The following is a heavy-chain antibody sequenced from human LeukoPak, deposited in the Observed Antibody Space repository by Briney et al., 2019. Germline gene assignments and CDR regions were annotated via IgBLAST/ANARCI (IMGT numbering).Heavy chain of an antibody. D-gene: IGHD3-16*01. CDR3: AKLGGHPLHNYYVGV. Sequence: GGSLRLSCAASGFTFSSYAMSWVRQPPGRGLEGVSGILDSGYSTYYANSVKGGFTISRDNSNNTLYLLMNSLRAEDTAVYYCAKLGGHPLHNYYVGVWGKGTTVAVSS. J-gene: IGHJ6*03. V-gene: IGHV3-23*01. CDR1: GFTFSSYA. CDR2: ILDSGYST.